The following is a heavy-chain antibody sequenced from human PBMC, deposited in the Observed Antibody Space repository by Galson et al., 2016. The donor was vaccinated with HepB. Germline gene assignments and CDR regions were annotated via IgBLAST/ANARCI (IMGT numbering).Heavy chain of an antibody. CDR3: ARGLYDGTYYFDS. D-gene: IGHD5/OR15-5a*01. V-gene: IGHV1-69*10. Sequence: SVKVSCKASGGTFSTYAISYSWVRQAPGQGLEWVGRLVPFRDIAHYAQKFQGRFTVTADKSTSTAYMELSSLRSEDTAVYFCARGLYDGTYYFDSWGQGTLVTVSS. CDR2: LVPFRDIA. J-gene: IGHJ4*02. CDR1: GGTFSTYA.